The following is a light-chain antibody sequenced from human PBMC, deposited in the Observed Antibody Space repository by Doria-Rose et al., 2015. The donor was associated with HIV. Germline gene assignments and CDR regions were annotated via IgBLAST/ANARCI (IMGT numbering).Light chain of an antibody. J-gene: IGKJ5*01. CDR2: DAS. CDR3: QQYGTSRGT. Sequence: EIVLTQSPGTLSLSPGERATLSCRASQRVKSSYLAWYQQKPGQAPRLLIYDASTRATGIPDRFSGSGSGTDSTLTISRLEPEDVAVYYCQQYGTSRGTFGQGTRLGIK. CDR1: QRVKSSY. V-gene: IGKV3-20*01.